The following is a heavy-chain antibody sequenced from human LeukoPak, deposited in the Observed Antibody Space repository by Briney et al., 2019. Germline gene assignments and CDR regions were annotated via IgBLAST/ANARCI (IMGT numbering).Heavy chain of an antibody. D-gene: IGHD5-12*01. J-gene: IGHJ4*02. CDR3: ARATRGYSGYGPSGYYFDY. V-gene: IGHV3-30*04. Sequence: GRSLRLSCAASGFTFSSYAMHWVRQAPGKGLEWVAVISYDGSNKYYADSVKGRFTISRDNAKNSLYLQMNSLRAEDTAVYYCARATRGYSGYGPSGYYFDYWGQGTLVTVSS. CDR1: GFTFSSYA. CDR2: ISYDGSNK.